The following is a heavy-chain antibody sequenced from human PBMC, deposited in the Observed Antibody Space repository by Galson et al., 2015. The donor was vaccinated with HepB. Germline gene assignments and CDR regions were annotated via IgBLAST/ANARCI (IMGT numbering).Heavy chain of an antibody. CDR3: TRVDTSGWFSQMGAFDI. CDR1: GFTFGDYD. V-gene: IGHV3-49*04. Sequence: SLRLSCAASGFTFGDYDMSWVRQAPGKGLEWVGFIRSKAFGGTIEYAASVKGRLTISRDDSKSIAYLQMNSLKTEDTGVYYCTRVDTSGWFSQMGAFDIWGQGTMVTVSS. CDR2: IRSKAFGGTI. D-gene: IGHD6-19*01. J-gene: IGHJ3*02.